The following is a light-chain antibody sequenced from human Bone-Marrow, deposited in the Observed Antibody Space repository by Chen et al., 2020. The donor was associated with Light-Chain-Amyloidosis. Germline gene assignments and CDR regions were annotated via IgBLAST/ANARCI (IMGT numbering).Light chain of an antibody. CDR2: STS. V-gene: IGLV7-43*01. CDR3: LLYYGGVWV. Sequence: QTVVTQEHSLTVSPGGTGTLTCASSTGAVTSGYYPNWIQQKPGQAPRALISSTSNKHSLTPARFSGSLLGGKAALTLSGVQPEDEAEYYCLLYYGGVWVFGGGTKLTVL. J-gene: IGLJ3*02. CDR1: TGAVTSGYY.